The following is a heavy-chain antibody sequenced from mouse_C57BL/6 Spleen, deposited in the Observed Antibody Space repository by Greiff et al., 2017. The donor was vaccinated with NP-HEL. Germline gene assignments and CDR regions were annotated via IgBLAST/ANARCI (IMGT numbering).Heavy chain of an antibody. J-gene: IGHJ2*01. CDR1: GFTFSDYG. Sequence: EVKLMESGGGLVQPGGSLKLSCAASGFTFSDYGMAWVRQAPRKGPEWVAFISNLAYSIYYADTVTGRFTISRENAKNTLYLEMSSLRSEDTAMYYCARHRDYGSSYDYFDYWGQGTTLTVSS. V-gene: IGHV5-15*01. CDR2: ISNLAYSI. D-gene: IGHD1-1*01. CDR3: ARHRDYGSSYDYFDY.